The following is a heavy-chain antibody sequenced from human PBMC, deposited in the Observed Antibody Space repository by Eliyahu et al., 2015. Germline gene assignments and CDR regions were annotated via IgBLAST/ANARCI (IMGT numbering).Heavy chain of an antibody. CDR3: ASYYPYFDN. J-gene: IGHJ4*02. Sequence: EVQLVXSGGGLVQPGGSLSLXCXASGXTFSSYRMNWVRQAPGKGLEWVSYISSSSSVIYYADSVKGRFTISRDNAKNSLYLQMNSLRDEDTAVYYCASYYPYFDNWGQGTLVTVSS. CDR1: GXTFSSYR. V-gene: IGHV3-48*02. D-gene: IGHD1-26*01. CDR2: ISSSSSVI.